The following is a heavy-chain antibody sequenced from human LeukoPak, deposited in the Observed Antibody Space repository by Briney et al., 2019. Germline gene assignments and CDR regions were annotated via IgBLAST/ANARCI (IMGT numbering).Heavy chain of an antibody. CDR1: DGSFTDYN. V-gene: IGHV4-34*01. D-gene: IGHD3-22*01. J-gene: IGHJ4*02. CDR2: IHHSGGT. Sequence: SETLSLTCAVYDGSFTDYNWSWIRQSPGKGLEWVAEIHHSGGTNYSPTLKSRVTLSVDTSQNQLSLTWRSATAAETAVYYCVGNGYNSGGYYFWTDYPGQGTLVTVSS. CDR3: VGNGYNSGGYYFWTDY.